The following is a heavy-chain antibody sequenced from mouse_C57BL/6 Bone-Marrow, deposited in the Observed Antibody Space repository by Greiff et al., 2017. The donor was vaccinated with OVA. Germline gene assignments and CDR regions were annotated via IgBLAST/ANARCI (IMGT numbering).Heavy chain of an antibody. J-gene: IGHJ2*01. Sequence: EVKLVESGGGLVQPGGSLSLSCAASGFTFTDYYMSWVRQPPGKALEWLGFIRNKANGYTTEYSASVKGRFTISRDNSQSILYLQMNALRAEDSATYYCASFNWDGYIDYWSQGTTLTVSS. V-gene: IGHV7-3*01. CDR1: GFTFTDYY. D-gene: IGHD4-1*02. CDR3: ASFNWDGYIDY. CDR2: IRNKANGYTT.